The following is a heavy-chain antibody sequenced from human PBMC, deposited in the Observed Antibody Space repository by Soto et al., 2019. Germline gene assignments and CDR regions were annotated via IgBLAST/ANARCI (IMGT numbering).Heavy chain of an antibody. D-gene: IGHD5-12*01. CDR1: GFTFGGDY. CDR3: AKDSRYHNTRTDAFYF. J-gene: IGHJ3*01. Sequence: GGSLRLSCKASGFTFGGDYVNWIRQAAGKGLEWLAYLTNDGGYTYYADSVRPRLTIWRHDAKHSLYLQINDLRADDTGVYYCAKDSRYHNTRTDAFYFWGQGTTVNVSS. V-gene: IGHV3-11*01. CDR2: LTNDGGYT.